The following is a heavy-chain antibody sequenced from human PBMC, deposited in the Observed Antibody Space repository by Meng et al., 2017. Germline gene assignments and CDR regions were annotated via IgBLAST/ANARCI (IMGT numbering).Heavy chain of an antibody. V-gene: IGHV4-39*07. Sequence: SETLSLTCTVSGGSISSSSYYWGWIRQPPGKGLEWIGSIYYSGSTYYNPSLKSRVTISVDTSKNQLSLKLSSVTAADTAVYYCARGNLPEDSDWGQGTLVTVSS. CDR2: IYYSGST. D-gene: IGHD1-26*01. J-gene: IGHJ4*02. CDR3: ARGNLPEDSD. CDR1: GGSISSSSYY.